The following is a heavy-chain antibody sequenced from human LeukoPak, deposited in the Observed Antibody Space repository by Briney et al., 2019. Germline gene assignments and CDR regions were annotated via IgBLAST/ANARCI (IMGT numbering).Heavy chain of an antibody. J-gene: IGHJ4*02. CDR2: INPTSGDT. CDR1: GYTFTGYF. D-gene: IGHD2-2*02. CDR3: ARADHGERSNGFYTLDY. Sequence: ASVKVSCKASGYTFTGYFMHWVRQAPGQALECMGWINPTSGDTNYAQKFQGRVTVTMDTSISTVYMELTMLTSDDTAVYYCARADHGERSNGFYTLDYWGQGTLVTVSS. V-gene: IGHV1-2*02.